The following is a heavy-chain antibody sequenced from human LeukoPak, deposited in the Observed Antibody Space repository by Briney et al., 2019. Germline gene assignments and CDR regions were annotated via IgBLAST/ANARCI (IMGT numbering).Heavy chain of an antibody. Sequence: GGSLRLSSAASGFTLSNYRMNWVRQAPGKGLEWVSSITSSGSYIYYADSVKGRFTISRDNAENSLYLQMNSLRVEDTAVYYCARDGRNGYDYADYWGQGTLVTVSS. CDR1: GFTLSNYR. J-gene: IGHJ4*02. V-gene: IGHV3-21*01. CDR3: ARDGRNGYDYADY. CDR2: ITSSGSYI. D-gene: IGHD5-12*01.